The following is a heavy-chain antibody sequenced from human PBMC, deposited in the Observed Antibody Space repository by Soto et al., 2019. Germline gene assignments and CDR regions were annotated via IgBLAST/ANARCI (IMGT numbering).Heavy chain of an antibody. CDR1: GFTFSSYA. CDR3: AKFGVGYYYESSGWYYFDY. V-gene: IGHV3-23*01. D-gene: IGHD3-22*01. J-gene: IGHJ4*02. CDR2: ISGSGGST. Sequence: GGSLRLSCAASGFTFSSYAMSWVRQAPGKGLEWVSAISGSGGSTYYADSVKGRFTISRDNSKNTLYLQMNSLRAEDTAVYYCAKFGVGYYYESSGWYYFDYWGQGTLVTVSS.